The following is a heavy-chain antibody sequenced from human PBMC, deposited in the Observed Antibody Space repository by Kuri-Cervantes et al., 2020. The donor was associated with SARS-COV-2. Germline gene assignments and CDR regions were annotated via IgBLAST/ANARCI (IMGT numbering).Heavy chain of an antibody. CDR3: ARPRYSGSYNNWFDP. D-gene: IGHD1-26*01. CDR1: GFTFSSYS. Sequence: GESLKISCAASGFTFSSYSMNWVRQAPGKGLEWVSAISGSGGSTYYADSVKGRFTISRDNSKNTLYLQMNSLRAEDTAVYYCARPRYSGSYNNWFDPWGQGTLVTVSS. J-gene: IGHJ5*02. CDR2: ISGSGGST. V-gene: IGHV3-23*01.